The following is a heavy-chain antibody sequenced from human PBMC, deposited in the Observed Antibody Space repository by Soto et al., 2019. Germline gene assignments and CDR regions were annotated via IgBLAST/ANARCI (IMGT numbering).Heavy chain of an antibody. CDR1: GFTFSNYA. D-gene: IGHD6-13*01. CDR3: AKEQGSSWYGQDY. CDR2: ISGSGCST. J-gene: IGHJ4*02. V-gene: IGHV3-23*04. Sequence: EVQLVESGGGLVQPGGSRRRSCAASGFTFSNYAVTWGRQGPEKGLEWDSTISGSGCSTYYADSVKGRFTISRTNYKNTLYLHMNSMSAKDNAVYYYAKEQGSSWYGQDYWGQGTLVTVSS.